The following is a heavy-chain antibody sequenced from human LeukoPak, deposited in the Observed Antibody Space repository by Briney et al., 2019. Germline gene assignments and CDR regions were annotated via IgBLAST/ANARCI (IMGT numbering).Heavy chain of an antibody. CDR1: GFTFSSYA. CDR2: ISGSGGST. CDR3: AKDLGYSSGWYPYNWFDP. D-gene: IGHD6-19*01. Sequence: GGFLRLSCAASGFTFSSYAMSWVRQAPGKGLEWVSAISGSGGSTYYADSVKGRFTISRDNSKNTLYLQMNSLRAEDTAVYYCAKDLGYSSGWYPYNWFDPWGQGTLVTVSS. V-gene: IGHV3-23*01. J-gene: IGHJ5*02.